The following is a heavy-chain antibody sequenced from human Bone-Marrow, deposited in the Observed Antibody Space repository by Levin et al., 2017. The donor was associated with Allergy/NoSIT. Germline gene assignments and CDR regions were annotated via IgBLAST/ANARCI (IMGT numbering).Heavy chain of an antibody. J-gene: IGHJ1*01. Sequence: GESLKISCKGSGYSFTSYWIGWVRQMPGKGLEWMGIIYPGDSDTRYSPSFQGQVTISADKSISTAYLQWSSLKASDTAMYYCATVVPAAMPAAEYFQHWGQGTLVTVSS. CDR1: GYSFTSYW. D-gene: IGHD2-2*01. CDR3: ATVVPAAMPAAEYFQH. CDR2: IYPGDSDT. V-gene: IGHV5-51*01.